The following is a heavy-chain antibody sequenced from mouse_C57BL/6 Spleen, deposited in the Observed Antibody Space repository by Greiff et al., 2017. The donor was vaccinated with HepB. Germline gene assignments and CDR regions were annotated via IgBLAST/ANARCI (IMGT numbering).Heavy chain of an antibody. CDR2: ISSGGDYI. CDR3: TREGETGTEYFDY. V-gene: IGHV5-9-1*02. CDR1: GFTFSSYA. Sequence: EVKVEESGEGLVKPGGSLKLSCAASGFTFSSYAMSWVRQTPEKRLEWVAYISSGGDYIYYADTVKGRFTISRDNARNTLYLQMSSLKSEDTAMYYCTREGETGTEYFDYWGQGTTLTVSS. D-gene: IGHD4-1*01. J-gene: IGHJ2*01.